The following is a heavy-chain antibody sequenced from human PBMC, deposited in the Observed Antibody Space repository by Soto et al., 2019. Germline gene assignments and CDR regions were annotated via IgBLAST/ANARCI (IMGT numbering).Heavy chain of an antibody. D-gene: IGHD3-22*01. CDR3: ARDWAPHHYDSSGYYPGY. CDR2: ISTYNGNT. CDR1: GYTFTSYG. J-gene: IGHJ4*02. V-gene: IGHV1-18*04. Sequence: ASAKVSCKASGYTFTSYGINWVRQAPGQGLEWMGWISTYNGNTNYAQKLQGRVTVTTDTSTSTAYMELRSLRSDDTAMYYCARDWAPHHYDSSGYYPGYWGQGTLVTVSS.